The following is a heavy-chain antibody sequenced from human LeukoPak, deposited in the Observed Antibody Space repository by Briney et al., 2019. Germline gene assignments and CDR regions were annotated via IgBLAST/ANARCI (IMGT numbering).Heavy chain of an antibody. J-gene: IGHJ4*02. D-gene: IGHD3-9*01. V-gene: IGHV3-23*01. CDR3: AKDPLVDWFSPFDY. CDR1: GFTFSSYA. CDR2: ISGSGGST. Sequence: PGGSLRLSCAASGFTFSSYAMSWVRQAPGKGVEWVSAISGSGGSTYYADSVKGRFTISRDNSKNTLYLQMNSLRAEDTAVYYCAKDPLVDWFSPFDYWGQGTLVTVSS.